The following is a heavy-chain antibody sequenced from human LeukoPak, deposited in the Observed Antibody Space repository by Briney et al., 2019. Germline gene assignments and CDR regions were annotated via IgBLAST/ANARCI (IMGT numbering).Heavy chain of an antibody. CDR2: IIPILGIA. V-gene: IGHV1-69*04. J-gene: IGHJ4*02. CDR1: GGTFSSYT. D-gene: IGHD1-26*01. CDR3: ARDSGSYHYFDY. Sequence: SVKVSCKASGGTFSSYTISWVRQAPGQGLEWMGRIIPILGIANYAQKFQGRVTITADKSTSTAYMELSGLRSEDTAVYYCARDSGSYHYFDYWGQGTLVTVSS.